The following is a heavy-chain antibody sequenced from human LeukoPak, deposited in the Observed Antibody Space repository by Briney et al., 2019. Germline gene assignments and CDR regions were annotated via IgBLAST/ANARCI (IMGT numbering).Heavy chain of an antibody. CDR3: ARGRRELRLYYYYYYMDV. CDR1: GGTFSSYA. D-gene: IGHD1-7*01. J-gene: IGHJ6*03. CDR2: MNPNSGNT. V-gene: IGHV1-8*03. Sequence: GASVKVSCKASGGTFSSYAISWVRQATGQGLEWMGWMNPNSGNTGYAQKFQGRVTITRNTSISTAYMELSSLRSEDTAVYYCARGRRELRLYYYYYYMDVWGKGTTVTVSS.